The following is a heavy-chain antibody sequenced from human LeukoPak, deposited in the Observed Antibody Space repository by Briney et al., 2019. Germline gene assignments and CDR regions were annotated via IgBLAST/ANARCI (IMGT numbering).Heavy chain of an antibody. CDR3: ARERRDGYDY. J-gene: IGHJ4*02. D-gene: IGHD5-24*01. CDR2: IYTSGST. Sequence: PSETLSLTCTVSGGSISSGSYYWSWIRQPAGKGLEWIGRIYTSGSTNYNPSLKSRVTISVDTSKDQFSLKLSSVTAADTAVYYCARERRDGYDYWGQGTLVTVSS. CDR1: GGSISSGSYY. V-gene: IGHV4-61*02.